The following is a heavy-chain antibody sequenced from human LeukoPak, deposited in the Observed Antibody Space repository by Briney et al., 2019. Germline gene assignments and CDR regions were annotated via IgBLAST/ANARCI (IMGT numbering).Heavy chain of an antibody. D-gene: IGHD3-10*01. V-gene: IGHV3-30*04. CDR2: ISYDGSNK. CDR3: ARPMVRGVRQNRNAFDI. J-gene: IGHJ3*02. Sequence: LPGGSLRRSCAASGFTFSSYAMHWVRQAPGKGLEWVAVISYDGSNKYYADSVKGRFTISRDNSKNTLYLQMNSLRAEDTAVYYCARPMVRGVRQNRNAFDIWGQGTMVTVSS. CDR1: GFTFSSYA.